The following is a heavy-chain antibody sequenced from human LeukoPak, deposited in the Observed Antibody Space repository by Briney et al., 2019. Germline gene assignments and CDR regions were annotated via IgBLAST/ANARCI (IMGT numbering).Heavy chain of an antibody. CDR3: ARVSHYYDSSGYYYVRAFDI. D-gene: IGHD3-22*01. V-gene: IGHV4-4*02. CDR1: GGSISNSNW. CDR2: IYHSGST. J-gene: IGHJ3*02. Sequence: SETLSLTCAVSGGSISNSNWWSWVRQPPGKGLEWIGEIYHSGSTNYNPSLKSRVTISVDKSKNQFSLKLSSVTAADTAVYYCARVSHYYDSSGYYYVRAFDIWGQGTVVTVSS.